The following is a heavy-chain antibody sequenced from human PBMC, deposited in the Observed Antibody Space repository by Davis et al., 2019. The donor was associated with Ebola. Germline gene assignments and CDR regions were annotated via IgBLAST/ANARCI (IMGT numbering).Heavy chain of an antibody. Sequence: VSLRLSCTVSGGSISSYYWSWIRQPPGKGLEWIGYIYYSGSTNYNPSLKSRVTISVDTSKNQFCLKLSSVTAADTAVYYCARVVTAINWFDPWGQGTLVTVSS. J-gene: IGHJ5*02. CDR3: ARVVTAINWFDP. V-gene: IGHV4-59*01. CDR1: GGSISSYY. D-gene: IGHD2-21*02. CDR2: IYYSGST.